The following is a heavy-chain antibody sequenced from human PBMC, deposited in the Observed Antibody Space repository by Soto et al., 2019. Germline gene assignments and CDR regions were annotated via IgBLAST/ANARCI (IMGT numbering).Heavy chain of an antibody. V-gene: IGHV3-53*02. CDR3: ASSGYYDRSGDY. Sequence: EVRLVETGGRLIRPGGSLRLSCAASGLNVMGTYMNWVRQAPGKGLEWVSTLHSDGSTFYADSVKGRFSISRDGPTTIFYLKLNRLRVEDPAVYYWASSGYYDRSGDYWGQGPLVNVSS. D-gene: IGHD3-22*01. CDR2: LHSDGST. CDR1: GLNVMGTY. J-gene: IGHJ4*02.